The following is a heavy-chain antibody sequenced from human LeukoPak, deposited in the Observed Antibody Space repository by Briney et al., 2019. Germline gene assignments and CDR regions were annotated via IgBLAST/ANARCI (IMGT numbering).Heavy chain of an antibody. CDR2: INPSGGST. D-gene: IGHD6-13*01. Sequence: APVKVSCKASGYTFTSYYMHWVRQAPGQGLEWMGIINPSGGSTSYAQKFQGRVTMTRDTSTSTVYMELSSLRSEDTAVYYCASSIAAAGTGLDYWGQGTLVTVSS. CDR1: GYTFTSYY. CDR3: ASSIAAAGTGLDY. V-gene: IGHV1-46*01. J-gene: IGHJ4*02.